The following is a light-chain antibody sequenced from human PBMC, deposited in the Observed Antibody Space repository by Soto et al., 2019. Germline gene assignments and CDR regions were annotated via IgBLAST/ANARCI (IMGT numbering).Light chain of an antibody. Sequence: EIVMAQFPETLAVSVGERATIKCRSSQSLLHSSDNRNYLTWYQQKPGQPPKLLIYWASTRHSGVPDRFSGSGCETDFTLTINSLQAEDVAVDHCQQYYSSPWTFGQGTKVEIK. CDR2: WAS. J-gene: IGKJ1*01. V-gene: IGKV4-1*01. CDR3: QQYYSSPWT. CDR1: QSLLHSSDNRNY.